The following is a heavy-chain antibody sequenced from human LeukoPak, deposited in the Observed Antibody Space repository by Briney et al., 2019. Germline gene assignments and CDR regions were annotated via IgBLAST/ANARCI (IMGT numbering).Heavy chain of an antibody. V-gene: IGHV3-74*01. CDR2: IRPDGSAT. Sequence: EAGGSLRLSCAASGFTFSNYRMHWVRQPPGKGLVWVSRIRPDGSATSSAESVKGRLTISRDNAKNTVYLQVNSVRAEDTAVYYCARVPAAAPGQGIDYWGQGTLVPVSS. CDR1: GFTFSNYR. D-gene: IGHD6-13*01. J-gene: IGHJ4*02. CDR3: ARVPAAAPGQGIDY.